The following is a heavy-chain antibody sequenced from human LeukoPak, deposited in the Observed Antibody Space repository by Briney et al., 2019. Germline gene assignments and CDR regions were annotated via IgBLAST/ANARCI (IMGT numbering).Heavy chain of an antibody. D-gene: IGHD6-13*01. CDR1: GFTFDDYA. Sequence: PGRSLRLSCAASGFTFDDYAMHWVRQAPGKGLEWVSGISWNSGSIGYADSVKGRFTISRDNAKNSLYLQMNTLRAEDTAVYYCATHIAEATALHYWGQGTLVTVSS. V-gene: IGHV3-9*01. J-gene: IGHJ4*02. CDR2: ISWNSGSI. CDR3: ATHIAEATALHY.